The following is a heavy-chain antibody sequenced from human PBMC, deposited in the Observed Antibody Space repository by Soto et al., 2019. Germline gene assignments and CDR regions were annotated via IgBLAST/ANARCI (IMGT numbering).Heavy chain of an antibody. D-gene: IGHD1-1*01. J-gene: IGHJ3*02. V-gene: IGHV3-48*03. CDR2: ISGSSRTI. Sequence: EVQLVESGGGLVQPGGSLRLSCAASGFTFSSYEMNWVRQGPGRGLEWVSYISGSSRTIYYADSVKGRFTISRDNAKHSLYLQMNGLRAEDTAVYYCAREGDTTACEIWGPGTMVTVSS. CDR3: AREGDTTACEI. CDR1: GFTFSSYE.